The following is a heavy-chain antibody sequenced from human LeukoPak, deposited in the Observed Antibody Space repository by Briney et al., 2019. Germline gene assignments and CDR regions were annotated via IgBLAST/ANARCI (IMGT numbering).Heavy chain of an antibody. CDR3: ARDQSVRLLQTSSTYFKHVFAI. D-gene: IGHD6-13*01. CDR2: ISAYNGNT. Sequence: ASLKVSCKTSGYTFTNYGISWVRQAPGLGLEWMGWISAYNGNTNYAQKVQGRVTMTTDTSTSTAYMELRSLRFDDTAVYYCARDQSVRLLQTSSTYFKHVFAIWGQGSMVTVSS. CDR1: GYTFTNYG. J-gene: IGHJ3*02. V-gene: IGHV1-18*01.